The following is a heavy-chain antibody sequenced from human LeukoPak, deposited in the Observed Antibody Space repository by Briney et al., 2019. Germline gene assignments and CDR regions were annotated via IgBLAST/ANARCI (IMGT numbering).Heavy chain of an antibody. J-gene: IGHJ4*02. CDR1: GASISSYY. CDR2: IYYSGST. V-gene: IGHV4-59*01. CDR3: VRPDSSGYNYVD. D-gene: IGHD3-22*01. Sequence: SETLSLTCTVSGASISSYYWGWIRQPPGKGLEWIGYIYYSGSTNYNPSLKSRLTISVDTSKTQFSLKLSSVTAADTAVHYCVRPDSSGYNYVDWGQGTLVTVSS.